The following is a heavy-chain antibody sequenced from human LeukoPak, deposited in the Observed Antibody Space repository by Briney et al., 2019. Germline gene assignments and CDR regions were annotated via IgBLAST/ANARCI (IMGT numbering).Heavy chain of an antibody. V-gene: IGHV3-53*01. D-gene: IGHD4-17*01. CDR2: IYSGGST. J-gene: IGHJ4*02. Sequence: GGSLRLSCAASGFTVSSNYMSWVRQAPGKGLKWVSVIYSGGSTYYAVSVKGRFTISRDNSKNTLYLQMNSLRAEDTAVYYCARANDCGDWYFDYWGQGTLVTVSS. CDR1: GFTVSSNY. CDR3: ARANDCGDWYFDY.